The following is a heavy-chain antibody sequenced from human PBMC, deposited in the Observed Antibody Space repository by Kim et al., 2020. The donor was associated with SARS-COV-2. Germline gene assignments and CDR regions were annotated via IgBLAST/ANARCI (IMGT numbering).Heavy chain of an antibody. Sequence: GGSLRLSCSASGFTFSSYGMHWVRQAPGKGLEYISGISNTGDRTYYADSVKGRFTISRDNSKKTVYLQMSSLRPEDSAVYYCVKRRPDGFDPWGQGTLVT. CDR3: VKRRPDGFDP. CDR1: GFTFSSYG. CDR2: ISNTGDRT. V-gene: IGHV3-64D*06. J-gene: IGHJ5*02.